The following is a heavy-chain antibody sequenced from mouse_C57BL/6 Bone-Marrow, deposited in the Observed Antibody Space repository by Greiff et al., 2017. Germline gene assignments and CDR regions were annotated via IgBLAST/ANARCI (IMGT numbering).Heavy chain of an antibody. CDR1: GYTFTSYW. D-gene: IGHD4-1*01. J-gene: IGHJ2*01. Sequence: QVQLQQPGAELVKPGASVKMSCKASGYTFTSYWITWVKQRPGQGLEWIGELYPTSGRPNYNEKFKSKAILTVDTSSNTAYMQLSSLTAEDSAVFYGARSGPLGRSFDYWGQGTTLTVSS. V-gene: IGHV1-55*01. CDR2: LYPTSGRP. CDR3: ARSGPLGRSFDY.